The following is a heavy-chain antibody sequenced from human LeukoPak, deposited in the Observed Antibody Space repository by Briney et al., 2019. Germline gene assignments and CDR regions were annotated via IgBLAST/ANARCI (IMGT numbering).Heavy chain of an antibody. CDR1: GFTFSSYG. CDR2: IRYDGSNK. V-gene: IGHV3-30*02. J-gene: IGHJ5*02. CDR3: AKMPSQRSGYCSSTSCAA. Sequence: PGGSLRLSCAASGFTFSSYGMHWVRQAPGKGLEWVAFIRYDGSNKYYADSVKGRFTISRDNSKNTLYLQMNSLRAEDTAVYYCAKMPSQRSGYCSSTSCAAWGQGTLVTVSS. D-gene: IGHD2-2*01.